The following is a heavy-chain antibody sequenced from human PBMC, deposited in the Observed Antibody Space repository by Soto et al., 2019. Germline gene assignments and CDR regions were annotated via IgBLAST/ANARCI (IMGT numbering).Heavy chain of an antibody. J-gene: IGHJ4*02. V-gene: IGHV4-39*01. CDR3: ASQILSIVVVVAAGGGVFDY. Sequence: SETLSLTCTVSGGSISSSSYYWGWIRQPPGKGLEWIGSIYYSGSTYYNPSLKSRVTISVDTSKNQFSLKLSSVTAADTAVYYCASQILSIVVVVAAGGGVFDYWGQGTLVTVSS. CDR1: GGSISSSSYY. CDR2: IYYSGST. D-gene: IGHD2-15*01.